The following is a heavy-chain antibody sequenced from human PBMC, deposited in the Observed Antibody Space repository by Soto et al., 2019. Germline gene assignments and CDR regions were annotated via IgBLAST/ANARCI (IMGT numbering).Heavy chain of an antibody. CDR2: VYHTGKT. CDR3: ANSYYGWGFDY. J-gene: IGHJ4*02. CDR1: GGFVNTSNW. Sequence: SETLSLTCIVSGGFVNTSNWWSWIRQPPGQGLEWIGEVYHTGKTNYSPSFKSRVNMSVDKSNNQFFLKLTSVTAADTAIYYCANSYYGWGFDYWGQGALVTVSS. D-gene: IGHD3-10*01. V-gene: IGHV4-4*02.